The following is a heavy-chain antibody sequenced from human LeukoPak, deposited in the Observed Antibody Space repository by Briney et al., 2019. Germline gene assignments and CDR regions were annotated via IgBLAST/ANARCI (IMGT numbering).Heavy chain of an antibody. D-gene: IGHD3-10*01. CDR1: GFTFSSYW. Sequence: GGSLRLSCAASGFTFSSYWMHWVRHAPGKGLVWVSRINSDGSSTSYADSVKGRFTISRDNAKNTLYLQMNSLRAEDTAVYYCARDYGLGLWFGEFLDYWGQGTLVTVSS. V-gene: IGHV3-74*01. CDR2: INSDGSST. J-gene: IGHJ4*02. CDR3: ARDYGLGLWFGEFLDY.